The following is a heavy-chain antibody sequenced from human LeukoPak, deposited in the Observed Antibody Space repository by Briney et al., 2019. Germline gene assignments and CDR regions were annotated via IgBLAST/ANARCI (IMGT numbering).Heavy chain of an antibody. CDR3: VKASSSSPQYNWFDA. D-gene: IGHD6-6*01. CDR2: VSGTGGRT. Sequence: GGSLRLSCAASGFTFSTYAMSWVRQAPGKGLEWVSVVSGTGGRTYYADSVKGRLTISRDNSKNTLYLQMNSLRAEATALYYCVKASSSSPQYNWFDAWGQGTLVTVSS. CDR1: GFTFSTYA. V-gene: IGHV3-23*01. J-gene: IGHJ5*02.